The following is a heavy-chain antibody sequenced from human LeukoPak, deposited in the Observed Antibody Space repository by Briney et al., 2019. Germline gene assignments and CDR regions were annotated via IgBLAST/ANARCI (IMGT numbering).Heavy chain of an antibody. CDR3: ARPHTLDRTTKYYFDY. J-gene: IGHJ4*02. V-gene: IGHV5-51*01. Sequence: GETLKISCKGSGYTFTSHWIGWVRQMPGKGLEWMGIIYPADSDTRYNPSFQGQVIISADESTSTAYLQWGSLRASDAAIYYCARPHTLDRTTKYYFDYWGQGTLVTVSS. CDR2: IYPADSDT. D-gene: IGHD1-14*01. CDR1: GYTFTSHW.